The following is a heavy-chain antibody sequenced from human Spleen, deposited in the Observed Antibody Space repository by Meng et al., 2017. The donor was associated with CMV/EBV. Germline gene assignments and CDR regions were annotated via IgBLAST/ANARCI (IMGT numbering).Heavy chain of an antibody. CDR3: ARGRRNVVVQPGPKLGFYGMDV. J-gene: IGHJ6*02. D-gene: IGHD2-2*01. CDR1: GRSFSGFY. CDR2: INHSGTT. V-gene: IGHV4-34*01. Sequence: AETLSLTCAVSGRSFSGFYWSWIRKPTGKGMEWIGEINHSGTTNYNPSLKSRVTISGETSRNHFSLNLTSVTAADTAVYYCARGRRNVVVQPGPKLGFYGMDVWGQGTTVTVSS.